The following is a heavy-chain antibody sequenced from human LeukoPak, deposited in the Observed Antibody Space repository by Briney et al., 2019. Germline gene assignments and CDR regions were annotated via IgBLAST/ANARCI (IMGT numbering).Heavy chain of an antibody. V-gene: IGHV1-18*01. CDR2: ISAYNGNT. J-gene: IGHJ6*03. CDR3: ARDSWYCSSTSCERYYYYMDV. D-gene: IGHD2-2*01. Sequence: ASVKVSCKASGYTFTGYGIIWVRQAPGQGLEWMGWISAYNGNTNYAQKLQGRVTMTTDTSTSTAYMELRSLRSDDTAVYYCARDSWYCSSTSCERYYYYMDVWGKGTTVTVSS. CDR1: GYTFTGYG.